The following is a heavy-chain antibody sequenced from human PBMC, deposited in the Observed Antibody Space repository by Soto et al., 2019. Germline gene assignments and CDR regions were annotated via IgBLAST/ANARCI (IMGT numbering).Heavy chain of an antibody. CDR3: AGQTFTIAAASYGRSNWFDP. CDR2: IYFTGNT. CDR1: GGSITSSIHF. J-gene: IGHJ5*02. D-gene: IGHD6-25*01. Sequence: PSETLSRTWTASGGSITSSIHFWVWFRQPPGKVLEWIGTIYFTGNTYYTPSLKSRLTMSIDTSKNEFSLRLNSVTAADTAVYYCAGQTFTIAAASYGRSNWFDPWGPGTLVTVPQ. V-gene: IGHV4-39*01.